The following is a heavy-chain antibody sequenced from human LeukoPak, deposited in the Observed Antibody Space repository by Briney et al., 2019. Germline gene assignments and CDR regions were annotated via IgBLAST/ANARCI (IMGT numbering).Heavy chain of an antibody. J-gene: IGHJ4*02. CDR3: ARDVFYHSSSSGFDY. Sequence: GSLRLSCPASGFTFSSYAMHWVRQAPGKGLEWVAVISYDGSNKYYADSVKGRFTISRDNSKNTLYLQMNSLRAEDTAVYYCARDVFYHSSSSGFDYWGQGTLVTVSS. V-gene: IGHV3-30*01. CDR1: GFTFSSYA. CDR2: ISYDGSNK. D-gene: IGHD6-6*01.